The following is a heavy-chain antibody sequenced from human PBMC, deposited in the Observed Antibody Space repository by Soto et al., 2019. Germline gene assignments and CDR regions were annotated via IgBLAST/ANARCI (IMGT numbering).Heavy chain of an antibody. CDR2: ISSSSSYI. Sequence: GGSLRLSCAASGFTFSSYSMNWVRQAPGKGLEWVSSISSSSSYIYYADSVKGRFTISRDNAKNSLYLQMNSLRAEDTAVYYCASSAYVPYYYDSSGYSNAFDIWGQGTMVTVSS. D-gene: IGHD3-22*01. V-gene: IGHV3-21*01. CDR1: GFTFSSYS. J-gene: IGHJ3*02. CDR3: ASSAYVPYYYDSSGYSNAFDI.